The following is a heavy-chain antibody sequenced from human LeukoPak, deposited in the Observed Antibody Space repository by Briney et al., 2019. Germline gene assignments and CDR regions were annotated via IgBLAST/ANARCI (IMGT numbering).Heavy chain of an antibody. Sequence: GASVKVSCKASGGTFSSYTISWVRQAPGQGLEWMGRIIPILGIANYAQKFQGRVTITADKSTSTAYMELSSLRSEDTAVYYCARERGYGNYVIDYWGQGTLVTVSS. CDR3: ARERGYGNYVIDY. J-gene: IGHJ4*02. D-gene: IGHD4-11*01. CDR1: GGTFSSYT. CDR2: IIPILGIA. V-gene: IGHV1-69*04.